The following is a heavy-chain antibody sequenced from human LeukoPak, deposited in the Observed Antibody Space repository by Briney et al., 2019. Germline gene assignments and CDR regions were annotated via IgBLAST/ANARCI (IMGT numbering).Heavy chain of an antibody. J-gene: IGHJ5*02. Sequence: GGSLRLSCAASGFTFSSYAMHGVRQAPGKGLEWVAVISYDGSNKYYADSVKGRFTISRDNAKNTLHLQMDSLTVEDTAVYYCAVSNWMDPWGQGTLVTVSS. CDR1: GFTFSSYA. CDR2: ISYDGSNK. V-gene: IGHV3-30-3*01. CDR3: AVSNWMDP.